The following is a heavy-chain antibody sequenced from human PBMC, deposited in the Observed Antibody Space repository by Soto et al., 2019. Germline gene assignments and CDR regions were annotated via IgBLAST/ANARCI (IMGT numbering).Heavy chain of an antibody. D-gene: IGHD1-26*01. J-gene: IGHJ5*02. CDR3: TRTSRTTSTCDGWFDP. CDR2: IDPGNYYT. CDR1: GYTFTTFW. V-gene: IGHV5-10-1*01. Sequence: GESLKIFCKASGYTFTTFWINGGRQLPGKGLGWMGRIDPGNYYTIYSPAYQGHVTTQVNKSISTSYLQWSRPTASETALYYCTRTSRTTSTCDGWFDPWGQGTLVTVSS.